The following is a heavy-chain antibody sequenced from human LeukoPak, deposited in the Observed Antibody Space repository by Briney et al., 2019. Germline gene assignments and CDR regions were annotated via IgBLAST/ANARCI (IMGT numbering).Heavy chain of an antibody. CDR2: IYYSGST. CDR1: GGSISSYY. Sequence: SETLSLTCTVSGGSISSYYWSWIRQPPGKGPEWIGYIYYSGSTNHNASLKSRVTMSLDTPKNQLSLKMSSVSAADSAVYFCARHYPSFGYYDSWGQGALVTVSS. D-gene: IGHD3-22*01. V-gene: IGHV4-59*08. J-gene: IGHJ4*02. CDR3: ARHYPSFGYYDS.